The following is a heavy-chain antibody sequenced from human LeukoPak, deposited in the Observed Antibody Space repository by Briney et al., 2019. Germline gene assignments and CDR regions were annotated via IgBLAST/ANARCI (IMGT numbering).Heavy chain of an antibody. CDR3: ALLLWFGEGMDV. J-gene: IGHJ6*02. D-gene: IGHD3-10*01. Sequence: GGSLRLSCAASGFTFSNAWMSWVRQAPGKELEWVGRIKSKTDDGTTDYAAAVKGRFTISRDDSKNTLFLQMNSLKPEDTGVYYCALLLWFGEGMDVWGQGTTVTVSS. CDR1: GFTFSNAW. CDR2: IKSKTDDGTT. V-gene: IGHV3-15*01.